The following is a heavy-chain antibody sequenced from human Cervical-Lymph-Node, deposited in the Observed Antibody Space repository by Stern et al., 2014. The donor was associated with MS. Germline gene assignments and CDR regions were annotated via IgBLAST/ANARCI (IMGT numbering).Heavy chain of an antibody. V-gene: IGHV3-30*18. J-gene: IGHJ6*02. CDR2: ISDDGTNK. Sequence: MQLVESGGGVVHPGMSLRLSCAASRFTFSRYGMHWVRQAPGQGLEWVAAISDDGTNKNYADSVKGRFTISRDNFRNTLYLQMDILRPDDTAVYYCAKRLATTTDYYQGMDVWGQGTTVTVSS. CDR3: AKRLATTTDYYQGMDV. D-gene: IGHD5-24*01. CDR1: RFTFSRYG.